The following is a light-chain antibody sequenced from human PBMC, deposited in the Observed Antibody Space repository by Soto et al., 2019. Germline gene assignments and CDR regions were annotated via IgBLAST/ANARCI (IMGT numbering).Light chain of an antibody. CDR2: EVT. Sequence: QSALTQPPSASGSPGQAVTISCTGTSSDVGGYNYVSWYQHYSGKAPKLMIYEVTKRPSGVPDRFSGSKSGNTASLTVSGLQGEEEADYYCSSYAGRNNFFVFGGGTKLTVL. CDR1: SSDVGGYNY. J-gene: IGLJ2*01. CDR3: SSYAGRNNFFV. V-gene: IGLV2-8*01.